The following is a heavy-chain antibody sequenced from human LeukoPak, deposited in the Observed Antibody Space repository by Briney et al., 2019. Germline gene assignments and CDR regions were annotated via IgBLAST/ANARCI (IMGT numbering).Heavy chain of an antibody. V-gene: IGHV5-51*01. J-gene: IGHJ4*02. D-gene: IGHD6-13*01. CDR3: ARGGHSSSWDCDF. CDR2: IYTGDSNT. CDR1: GYSFTSYW. Sequence: GESLKISCKGSGYSFTSYWIGWVRQMPGKGLEWMGIIYTGDSNTRYSPSFQGQVTVAADKSISTAYLQWSSLKASDAAMYYCARGGHSSSWDCDFWGQGTMVTVSS.